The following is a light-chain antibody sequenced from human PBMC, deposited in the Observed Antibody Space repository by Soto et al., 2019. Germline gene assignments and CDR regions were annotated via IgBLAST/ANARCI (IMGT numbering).Light chain of an antibody. Sequence: EIVLTQSPGTLSLSPGERATLSCRASQSVSSSYLAWYQQKPGQAPRLLIYGASSRATGIPDSFSGSGSGTDFTLTISRLEPEDCAVYYCQQYGSSRWTFGQGTKVEIK. J-gene: IGKJ1*01. CDR2: GAS. CDR3: QQYGSSRWT. V-gene: IGKV3-20*01. CDR1: QSVSSSY.